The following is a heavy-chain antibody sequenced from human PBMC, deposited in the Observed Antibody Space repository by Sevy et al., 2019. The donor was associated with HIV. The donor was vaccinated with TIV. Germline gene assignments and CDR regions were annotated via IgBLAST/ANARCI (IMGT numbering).Heavy chain of an antibody. V-gene: IGHV1-46*01. J-gene: IGHJ4*02. CDR1: GYIFTNYY. Sequence: ASVKVSCKASGYIFTNYYLHWVRQAPGQGLEWVGMFNPTGTTTTYAQKFQGRVSLTSDTSKSTVYMELSSLRSEDTAVYYCATGLSGNKQALGDYWGQGTLVTVSS. D-gene: IGHD1-1*01. CDR3: ATGLSGNKQALGDY. CDR2: FNPTGTTT.